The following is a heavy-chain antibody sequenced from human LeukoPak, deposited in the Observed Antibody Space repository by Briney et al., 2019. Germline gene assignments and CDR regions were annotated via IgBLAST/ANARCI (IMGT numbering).Heavy chain of an antibody. V-gene: IGHV3-21*01. CDR1: AFTFSSYS. CDR2: ISSSSRYI. D-gene: IGHD3-22*01. CDR3: ERDPYYDSAY. J-gene: IGHJ4*02. Sequence: GGSLRLSCAASAFTFSSYSMNWVRQAPGKGLEWVSSISSSSRYIYYADSVKGRFTISRDTAKNSLYLQMNSLRAEDTAVYYCERDPYYDSAYWGQGTLVTVSS.